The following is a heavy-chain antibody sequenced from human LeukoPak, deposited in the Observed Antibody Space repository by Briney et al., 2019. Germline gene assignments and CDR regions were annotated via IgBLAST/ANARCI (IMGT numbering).Heavy chain of an antibody. CDR1: GFTFSSYS. CDR3: ARDGPNYYDFWSGYPEGGYFDY. V-gene: IGHV3-21*01. J-gene: IGHJ4*02. Sequence: PAGSLRLSCAASGFTFSSYSMNWVRQAPGKGLEWVSSISSSSSYIYYADSVKGRFTISRDNAKNSLYLQMNSLRAEDTAVYYCARDGPNYYDFWSGYPEGGYFDYWGQGTLVTVSS. D-gene: IGHD3-3*01. CDR2: ISSSSSYI.